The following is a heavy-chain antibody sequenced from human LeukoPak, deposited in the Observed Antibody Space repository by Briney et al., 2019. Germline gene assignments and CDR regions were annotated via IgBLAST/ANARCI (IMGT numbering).Heavy chain of an antibody. J-gene: IGHJ6*02. CDR1: GGSISSYY. D-gene: IGHD1-26*01. CDR3: ARAPIGWSTEYGMDV. V-gene: IGHV4-59*01. CDR2: IYYSGST. Sequence: KASETLSLTCTVSGGSISSYYWSWIRQPPGKGLEWIGYIYYSGSTNYNPSLKSRVTISVDTSKNRFSLKLSSVTAADTAVYYCARAPIGWSTEYGMDVWGQGTTVTVSS.